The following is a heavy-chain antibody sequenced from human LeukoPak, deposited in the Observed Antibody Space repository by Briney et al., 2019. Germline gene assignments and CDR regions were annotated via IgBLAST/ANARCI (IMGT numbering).Heavy chain of an antibody. J-gene: IGHJ4*02. D-gene: IGHD4-17*01. CDR1: GFTFSSYS. CDR2: ISSSSSYI. Sequence: PGGSLRLSCAASGFTFSSYSMNWVRQAPGKGLEWVSSISSSSSYIYYADSVKGRFTISRDNAKNSLYLQMNSLRAEDTAVYYCARGLSDYGDGTFDYWGQGTLVTVSS. V-gene: IGHV3-21*01. CDR3: ARGLSDYGDGTFDY.